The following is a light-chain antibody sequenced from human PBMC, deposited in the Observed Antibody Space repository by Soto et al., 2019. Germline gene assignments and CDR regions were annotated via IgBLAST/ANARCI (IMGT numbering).Light chain of an antibody. Sequence: EIRLTQSPESLAASVGDTVTITCWASQAINTYLNWYQKKPGGAPKILIYAAVGLQTGVPSRFSGSGSGTHFTLTIRGLQPEDFGTYYCQQSYGDPGLNFGGGTRVEIK. V-gene: IGKV1-39*01. CDR3: QQSYGDPGLN. CDR2: AAV. J-gene: IGKJ4*01. CDR1: QAINTY.